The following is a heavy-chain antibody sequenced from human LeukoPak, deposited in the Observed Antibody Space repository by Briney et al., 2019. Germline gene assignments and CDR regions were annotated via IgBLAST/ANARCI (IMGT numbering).Heavy chain of an antibody. J-gene: IGHJ6*02. CDR3: ANGGEGYCSSTSCYYYYGMDV. V-gene: IGHV3-21*01. Sequence: GGSLRLSCAASGFTFSSYSMNWVRQAPGKGLEWVSSISSSSSYIYYADSVKGRFTISRDNAKNSLYLQMNSLRAEDTAVYYCANGGEGYCSSTSCYYYYGMDVWGQGTTVTVSS. CDR1: GFTFSSYS. CDR2: ISSSSSYI. D-gene: IGHD2-2*01.